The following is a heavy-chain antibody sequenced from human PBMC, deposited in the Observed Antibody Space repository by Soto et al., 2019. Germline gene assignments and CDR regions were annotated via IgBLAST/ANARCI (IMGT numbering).Heavy chain of an antibody. CDR3: ARDRYSSSGWFDP. CDR2: TYYRSRFFS. Sequence: QTLSLTCAISGDSVSSYSAAWNWIRQSPSGGLEWLGRTYYRSRFFSDYAESVKSRIIINPDTSKNQFSLQLKSVTPEDTSVYYCARDRYSSSGWFDPWGQGTPVTVSA. V-gene: IGHV6-1*01. D-gene: IGHD6-6*01. CDR1: GDSVSSYSAA. J-gene: IGHJ5*02.